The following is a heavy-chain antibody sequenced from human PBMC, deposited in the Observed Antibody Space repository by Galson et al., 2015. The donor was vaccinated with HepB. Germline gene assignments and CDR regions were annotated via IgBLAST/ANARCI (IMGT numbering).Heavy chain of an antibody. D-gene: IGHD2-2*01. Sequence: SVKVSCKASGYTFTSYAMHWVRQAPGQRLEWMGWINAGNGNTKYSQKFQGRVTITRDTSASTAYMELSSLRSEDTAVYYCARDGRYCSSTSCSIIYYYYYGMDVWGQGTTVTVSS. CDR2: INAGNGNT. J-gene: IGHJ6*02. CDR1: GYTFTSYA. CDR3: ARDGRYCSSTSCSIIYYYYYGMDV. V-gene: IGHV1-3*01.